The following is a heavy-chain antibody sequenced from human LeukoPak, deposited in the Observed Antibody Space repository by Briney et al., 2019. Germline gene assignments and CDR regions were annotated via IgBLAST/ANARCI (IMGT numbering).Heavy chain of an antibody. CDR2: ISSSGSTI. D-gene: IGHD5-18*01. CDR1: GFTFSSYE. Sequence: SGGSLRLSCAASGFTFSSYEMNWVRQAPGKGLEWVSYISSSGSTIYYADSLKGRFTIFRNNAKNSLYLQMNSLRAEDTAVYYCARVGYSYGYSYYYYYMDVWGKGTTVTVSS. CDR3: ARVGYSYGYSYYYYYMDV. V-gene: IGHV3-48*03. J-gene: IGHJ6*03.